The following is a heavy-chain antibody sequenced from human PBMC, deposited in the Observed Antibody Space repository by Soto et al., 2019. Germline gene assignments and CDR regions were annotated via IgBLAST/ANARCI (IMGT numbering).Heavy chain of an antibody. J-gene: IGHJ6*01. CDR1: GYTFTSYA. D-gene: IGHD6-19*01. V-gene: IGHV1-3*01. CDR3: ARGEAVSGMDV. Sequence: ASVKVCSKASGYTFTSYAMHSVRQAPGQRLEWMGWINAGNGSTKYSQKFQGRVTITRDTSATTAYMELSSLRSEDTAVYYCARGEAVSGMDVWGQGTTFTVSS. CDR2: INAGNGST.